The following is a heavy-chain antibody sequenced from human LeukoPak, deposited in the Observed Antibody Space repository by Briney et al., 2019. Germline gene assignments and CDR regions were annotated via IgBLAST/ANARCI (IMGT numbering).Heavy chain of an antibody. V-gene: IGHV5-51*01. CDR1: GYSFTSYW. CDR3: ARATHPIKHYSSSQRHNWFDP. CDR2: IYPGDSDT. Sequence: GESLKISCKGSGYSFTSYWIGWVRQMPGKGLEWMGIIYPGDSDTRYSPSFQGQVTISADKSISTAYLQWSSLKASDTAMYYCARATHPIKHYSSSQRHNWFDPWGQGTLVTVSS. J-gene: IGHJ5*02. D-gene: IGHD6-13*01.